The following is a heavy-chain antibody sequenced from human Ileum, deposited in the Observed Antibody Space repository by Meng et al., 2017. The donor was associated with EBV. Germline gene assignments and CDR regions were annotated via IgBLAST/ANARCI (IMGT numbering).Heavy chain of an antibody. Sequence: VPLHEWRQGVGKPSETLSPPCFVSGGSVSSESYHGSWIRQSPGRGLEWIGHTYGSDINYSPSFQSQVTISIDTAKTQLFLKLPSVTAADTAMYYCAYYRVGRGGVGSWGQGTLVTVSS. CDR2: TYGSDI. D-gene: IGHD3-16*01. J-gene: IGHJ4*02. CDR1: GGSVSSESYH. CDR3: AYYRVGRGGVGS. V-gene: IGHV4-61*01.